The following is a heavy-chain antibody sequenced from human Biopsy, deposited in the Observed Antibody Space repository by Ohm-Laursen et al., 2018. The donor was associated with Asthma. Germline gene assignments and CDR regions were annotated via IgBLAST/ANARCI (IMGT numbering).Heavy chain of an antibody. D-gene: IGHD3-16*01. CDR1: GFTFSNYS. V-gene: IGHV3-21*01. J-gene: IGHJ6*02. CDR3: AREGGADYYYYGMDV. Sequence: SLRLSCAASGFTFSNYSMNWVRQAPGKGLEWVSSISSSNSYIYYADSVKGRFTISRDNTKNSLYLQMNSLRAEDTAVYYCAREGGADYYYYGMDVWGQGTTVTVSS. CDR2: ISSSNSYI.